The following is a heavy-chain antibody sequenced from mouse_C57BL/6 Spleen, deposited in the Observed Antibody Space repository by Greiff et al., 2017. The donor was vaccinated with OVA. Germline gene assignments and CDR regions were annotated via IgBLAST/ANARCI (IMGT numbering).Heavy chain of an antibody. Sequence: DVMLVESEGGLVQPGRSMKLSCTASGFTFSDYYMAWVRQVPEKGLEWVANINYDGSSTYYLDSLKSRFIISRDNAKNILYLQMSSLKSEDTATYYCARDLLRSLDYWGQGTTLTVSS. J-gene: IGHJ2*01. D-gene: IGHD1-1*01. CDR3: ARDLLRSLDY. CDR2: INYDGSST. V-gene: IGHV5-16*01. CDR1: GFTFSDYY.